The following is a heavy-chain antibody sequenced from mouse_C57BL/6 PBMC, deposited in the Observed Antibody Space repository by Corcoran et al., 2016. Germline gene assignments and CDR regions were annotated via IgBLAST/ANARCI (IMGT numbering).Heavy chain of an antibody. J-gene: IGHJ1*03. D-gene: IGHD2-10*02. V-gene: IGHV9-3*01. CDR1: GYTFTTYG. CDR2: INTYSGVP. CDR3: ARSEYGNPYWYFDV. Sequence: QIQLVQSGPELKKPGETVKISCKASGYTFTTYGMSWVKQAPGKGLKWMGWINTYSGVPTYADDFKGRFAFSLETSASTAYLQINNLKNEDTATYFCARSEYGNPYWYFDVWGTGTTVTVSS.